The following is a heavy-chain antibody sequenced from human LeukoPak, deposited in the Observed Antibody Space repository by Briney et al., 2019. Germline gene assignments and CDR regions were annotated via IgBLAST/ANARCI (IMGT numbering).Heavy chain of an antibody. Sequence: GASVKVSCKASGYTFTGYYMHWVRQAPGQGLEWMGITNPSGGSTSYAQKFQGRVTMTRDTSTSTVYMELSSLRSEDTAVYYCARGQVTYYYDSSGYFCFDYWGQGTLVTVSS. CDR1: GYTFTGYY. D-gene: IGHD3-22*01. CDR3: ARGQVTYYYDSSGYFCFDY. J-gene: IGHJ4*02. V-gene: IGHV1-46*01. CDR2: TNPSGGST.